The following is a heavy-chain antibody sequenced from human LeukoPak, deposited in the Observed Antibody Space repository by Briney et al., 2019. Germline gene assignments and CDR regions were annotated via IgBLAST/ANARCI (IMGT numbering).Heavy chain of an antibody. CDR3: TTSPAVAS. V-gene: IGHV3-53*01. J-gene: IGHJ5*02. CDR1: GFTVSNNY. CDR2: IYSGGTT. Sequence: GGSLRLFCAASGFTVSNNYMTWVRQAPGKGLEWVSLIYSGGTTFYTDSVKGRFTISRDSSKNTLYLQMNNLKAEDTAVYYCTTSPAVASWGQGTLVTVSS. D-gene: IGHD4-23*01.